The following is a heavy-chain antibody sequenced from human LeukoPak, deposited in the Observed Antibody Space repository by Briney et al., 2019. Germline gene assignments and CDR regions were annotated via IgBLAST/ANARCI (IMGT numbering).Heavy chain of an antibody. CDR3: ARLDLFQFTPTPQDY. J-gene: IGHJ4*02. CDR1: GYTFTSYY. V-gene: IGHV1-46*01. D-gene: IGHD2-21*01. Sequence: ASVKVSCKASGYTFTSYYMHWVRQAPGQGLEWMGIINPSGGSTSYAQKFQGRVTMTRDTSTSTVYMELSSLRSEDTAVYYCARLDLFQFTPTPQDYWGQGTLVTVSS. CDR2: INPSGGST.